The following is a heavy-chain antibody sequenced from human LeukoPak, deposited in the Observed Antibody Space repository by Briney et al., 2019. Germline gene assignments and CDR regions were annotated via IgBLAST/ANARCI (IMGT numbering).Heavy chain of an antibody. CDR2: ISAYNGNT. J-gene: IGHJ6*02. V-gene: IGHV1-18*01. Sequence: GASVKVSCKASGYTFTSYGISWVRQAPGQGLEWMGWISAYNGNTNYAQKLQGRVTMTTDTSTSTAYMELRSLRSDDTAAYYCARDLIAMWYYYGSESYPHGMDVWGQGTTVTVSS. D-gene: IGHD3-10*01. CDR1: GYTFTSYG. CDR3: ARDLIAMWYYYGSESYPHGMDV.